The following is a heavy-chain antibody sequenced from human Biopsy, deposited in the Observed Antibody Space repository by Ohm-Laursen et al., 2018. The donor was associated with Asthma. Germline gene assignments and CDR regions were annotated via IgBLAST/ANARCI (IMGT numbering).Heavy chain of an antibody. Sequence: SETLSLTCSVYGGSISSFYWSWIRQSPEKGLEWMGCVYWTGSTNYNPSLKSRITMSVDTSKNRMFLELTSVTAADTAIYYCVRAVRNEQWLAPFDYWGQGKPVTVS. J-gene: IGHJ4*02. V-gene: IGHV4-59*01. D-gene: IGHD6-19*01. CDR3: VRAVRNEQWLAPFDY. CDR1: GGSISSFY. CDR2: VYWTGST.